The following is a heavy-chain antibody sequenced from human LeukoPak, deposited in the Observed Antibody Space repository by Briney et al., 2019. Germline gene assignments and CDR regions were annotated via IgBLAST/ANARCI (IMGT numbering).Heavy chain of an antibody. CDR1: GFTFSSYG. J-gene: IGHJ4*02. D-gene: IGHD3-10*02. CDR3: AKDMYGGGGFDY. CDR2: IWYDGSNK. Sequence: PGRSLRLSCAASGFTFSSYGMHWVRQAPGKGLEWVAVIWYDGSNKYYADSVKGRFTISRDNSKNTLYLQMNSLRAEDTAVYYCAKDMYGGGGFDYWGQGTLVTVSS. V-gene: IGHV3-33*06.